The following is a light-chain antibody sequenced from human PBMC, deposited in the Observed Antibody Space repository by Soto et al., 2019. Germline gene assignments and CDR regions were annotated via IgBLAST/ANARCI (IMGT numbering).Light chain of an antibody. CDR2: WAS. J-gene: IGKJ2*01. CDR1: QSVLYSLNSKNY. Sequence: DIVMTQSPDSLAVSLGERATINCKSSQSVLYSLNSKNYLAWYQQKPGQPPNLLIYWASTRESGVPERFSGSGSGIDFTLTISSVQAEDVAVYFCQQYLTTPHTFGQGTKLQIK. V-gene: IGKV4-1*01. CDR3: QQYLTTPHT.